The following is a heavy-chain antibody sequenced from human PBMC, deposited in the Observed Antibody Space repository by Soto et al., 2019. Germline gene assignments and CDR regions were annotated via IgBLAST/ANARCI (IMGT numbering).Heavy chain of an antibody. D-gene: IGHD4-17*01. CDR3: ARGQRALITYGPFDP. CDR2: FSGTGGYT. Sequence: GGSLRLSCAASGFTLSSYAMSWVRQAPGKGLEWVSTFSGTGGYTYYTDSVKGRFTISRDDSKNTLFLHMNSLRAADTAVYYCARGQRALITYGPFDPWGQGTMVTVYS. V-gene: IGHV3-23*01. CDR1: GFTLSSYA. J-gene: IGHJ5*02.